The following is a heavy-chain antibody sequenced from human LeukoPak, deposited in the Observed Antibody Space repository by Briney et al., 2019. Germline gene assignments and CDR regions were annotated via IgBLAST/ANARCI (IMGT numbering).Heavy chain of an antibody. CDR1: GGSINIYY. D-gene: IGHD2-2*01. Sequence: SETLSLTCTVSGGSINIYYWGWIRRPAGKGLEGIGRIYTSGSTNYNPSLKSRVTMSVDTSKNQFSLKLSSVTAADTAVYYCARQEYQLLRYFDLWGRGTLVTVSS. CDR3: ARQEYQLLRYFDL. J-gene: IGHJ2*01. CDR2: IYTSGST. V-gene: IGHV4-4*07.